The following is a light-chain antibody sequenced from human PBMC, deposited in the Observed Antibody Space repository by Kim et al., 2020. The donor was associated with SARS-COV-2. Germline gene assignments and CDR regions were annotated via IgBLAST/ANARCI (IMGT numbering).Light chain of an antibody. V-gene: IGKV1-16*01. Sequence: SASVGDNVTISCRASQDISNYLAWHQQKFGKAPKSLIYAASTLLNGVPSRFSGSGSGTDFTLTITSLQPEDFATYYCQHYMTYPYTFGQGTKLEI. CDR3: QHYMTYPYT. CDR1: QDISNY. CDR2: AAS. J-gene: IGKJ2*01.